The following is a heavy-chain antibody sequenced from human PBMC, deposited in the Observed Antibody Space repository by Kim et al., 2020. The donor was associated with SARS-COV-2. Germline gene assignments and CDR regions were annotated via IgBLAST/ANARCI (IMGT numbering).Heavy chain of an antibody. V-gene: IGHV3-48*03. CDR2: ISSSGSTI. Sequence: GGSLRLSCAASGFTFSSYEMNWVRQAPGKGLEWVSYISSSGSTIYYADSVKGRFTISRDNAKNSLYLQMNSLRAEDTAVYYCAREESITMIVVVITSAFEIWGHGAMVTLSS. CDR1: GFTFSSYE. CDR3: AREESITMIVVVITSAFEI. J-gene: IGHJ3*02. D-gene: IGHD3-22*01.